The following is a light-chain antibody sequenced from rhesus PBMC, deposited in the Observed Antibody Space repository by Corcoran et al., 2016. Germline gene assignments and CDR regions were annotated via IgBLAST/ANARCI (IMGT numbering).Light chain of an antibody. V-gene: IGKV3-35*02. CDR3: QKYNDWPFT. CDR2: YAS. Sequence: ETVMMQSPATLSLSPGERATLSCRASQSVGSTLAWYQEKPGQAPLLLIYYASSRATGIPDRFRGRGSGTEFTLTISSLDPEDVGVYYGQKYNDWPFTFGPGTKLDIE. CDR1: QSVGST. J-gene: IGKJ3*01.